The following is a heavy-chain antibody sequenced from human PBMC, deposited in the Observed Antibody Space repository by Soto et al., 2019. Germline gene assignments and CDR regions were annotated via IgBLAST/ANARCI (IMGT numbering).Heavy chain of an antibody. CDR1: GYTFTRYG. V-gene: IGHV1-18*01. CDR3: ARHDPYYDILTGYADY. D-gene: IGHD3-9*01. J-gene: IGHJ4*02. CDR2: ISAYNGNT. Sequence: GASVKVSCKASGYTFTRYGISWVRQAPGQGLEWMGWISAYNGNTNYAQKLQGRVTMTTDTSTSTAYMELRSLRSDDTAVYYCARHDPYYDILTGYADYWGQGTLVTVSS.